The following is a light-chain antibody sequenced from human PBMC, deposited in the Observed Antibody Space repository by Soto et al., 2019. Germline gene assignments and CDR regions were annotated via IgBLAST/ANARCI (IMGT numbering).Light chain of an antibody. CDR1: QAINYY. Sequence: IQLTQSPSSLSASVGDRVIMSCRASQAINYYLAWYQQKPGKAPKLLIYATSTLESGVPARFSGSGSGTEFTLTISGLQPEDFEIYYCQQVNQYTPTFGQGTRLEIK. V-gene: IGKV1-9*01. CDR3: QQVNQYTPT. CDR2: ATS. J-gene: IGKJ5*01.